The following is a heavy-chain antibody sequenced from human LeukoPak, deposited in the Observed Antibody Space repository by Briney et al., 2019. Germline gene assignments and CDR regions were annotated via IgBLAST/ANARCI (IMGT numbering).Heavy chain of an antibody. Sequence: PGGSLRLSCAASGFTFSSYGMHWVRQAPGKGLEWMAFIQYDGSNEYYADSVKGRFTISRDNSKNTLYLQMNSLRAEDTAVYYCAKVRYWSRWYTDGFDVWGQGTMVTVSA. J-gene: IGHJ3*01. V-gene: IGHV3-30*02. CDR1: GFTFSSYG. CDR3: AKVRYWSRWYTDGFDV. CDR2: IQYDGSNE. D-gene: IGHD6-13*01.